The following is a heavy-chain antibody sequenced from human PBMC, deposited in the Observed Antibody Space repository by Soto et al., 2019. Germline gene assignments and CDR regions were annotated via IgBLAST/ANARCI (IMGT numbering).Heavy chain of an antibody. Sequence: PSETLSLTCAVYGGSFSGYFWSWIRQPPGKGLEWIGEINHNKSTHYNPSLKSRVTISVDTSKNQFALKLSSVTAADTAVYYCARTIFTYGSGWYWFDPWGQGTMVTVYS. CDR1: GGSFSGYF. J-gene: IGHJ5*02. CDR2: INHNKST. D-gene: IGHD6-19*01. CDR3: ARTIFTYGSGWYWFDP. V-gene: IGHV4-34*01.